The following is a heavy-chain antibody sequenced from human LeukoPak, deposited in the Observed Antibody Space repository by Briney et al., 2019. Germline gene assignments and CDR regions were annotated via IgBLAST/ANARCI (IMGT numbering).Heavy chain of an antibody. D-gene: IGHD6-13*01. Sequence: GASVKVSCKASGYTFTGYYMHWVRQAPGQGLGWMGWISPKSGGTNYAQKFQGRVTMTRDTSISTAYMELSRLRSDDTAVYYCAREAAAAGENYFDYWGQGTLVTVSS. V-gene: IGHV1-2*02. CDR1: GYTFTGYY. CDR2: ISPKSGGT. CDR3: AREAAAAGENYFDY. J-gene: IGHJ4*02.